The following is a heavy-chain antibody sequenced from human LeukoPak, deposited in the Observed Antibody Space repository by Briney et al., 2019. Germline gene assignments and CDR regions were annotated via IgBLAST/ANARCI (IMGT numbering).Heavy chain of an antibody. V-gene: IGHV1-2*02. J-gene: IGHJ6*03. D-gene: IGHD6-13*01. CDR2: INPNSGGT. CDR3: ARGIAAAGDYYYYYYYMDV. Sequence: ASVKVSCKASGYTFTGYYMHWVRQAPGQGLEWMGWINPNSGGTNYAQKFQGRVTMTRDTSISTAYMELSRLRSDDTAVYYCARGIAAAGDYYYYYYYMDVWGKGTTVTISS. CDR1: GYTFTGYY.